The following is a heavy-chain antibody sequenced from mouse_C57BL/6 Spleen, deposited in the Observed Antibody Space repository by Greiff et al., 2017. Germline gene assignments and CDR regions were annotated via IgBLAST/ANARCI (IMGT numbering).Heavy chain of an antibody. Sequence: QVQLQQPGAELVRPGSSVKLSCKASGYTFTSYWMHWVKQRPIQGLEWIGNIDPSDSETHYNQKFKDKATLTVDKSSSTAYMRLSSLTSEDSAVXYCARSCYGNCGFAYWGQGTLVTVSA. J-gene: IGHJ3*01. CDR2: IDPSDSET. D-gene: IGHD2-10*01. CDR1: GYTFTSYW. CDR3: ARSCYGNCGFAY. V-gene: IGHV1-52*01.